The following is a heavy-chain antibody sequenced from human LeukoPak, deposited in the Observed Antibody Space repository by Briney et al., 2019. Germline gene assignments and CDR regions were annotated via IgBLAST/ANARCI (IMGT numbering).Heavy chain of an antibody. CDR3: ARDGSGYSYGHFDY. CDR2: IYYSGNT. D-gene: IGHD5-18*01. CDR1: GGSIFSSNSY. J-gene: IGHJ4*02. Sequence: SETLSLTCTVSGGSIFSSNSYWGWIRQPPGKGLEWIGSIYYSGNTYYNASLKSRVTISVDTSKNQFSLKLSSVTAADTAVYYCARDGSGYSYGHFDYWGQGTLVTVSS. V-gene: IGHV4-39*07.